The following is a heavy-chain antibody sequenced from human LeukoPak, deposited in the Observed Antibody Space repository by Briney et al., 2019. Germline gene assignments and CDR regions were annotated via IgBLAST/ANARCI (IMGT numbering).Heavy chain of an antibody. CDR3: ASEGSKRWLQFDY. CDR2: IIPIFGTA. Sequence: SVKVSCKASGGTFSSYAISWVRQAPGQGLEWMGGIIPIFGTANYAQKFQGRVTITADESTSTAYMELSSLRSGDTAVYYCASEGSKRWLQFDYWGQGTLVTVSS. D-gene: IGHD5-24*01. CDR1: GGTFSSYA. J-gene: IGHJ4*02. V-gene: IGHV1-69*13.